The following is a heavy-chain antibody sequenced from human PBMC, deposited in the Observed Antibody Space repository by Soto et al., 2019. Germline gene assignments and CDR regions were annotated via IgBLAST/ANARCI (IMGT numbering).Heavy chain of an antibody. J-gene: IGHJ4*02. CDR2: ISSTGDCT. Sequence: GGSLRLSCASSEFVFRNYIMNWVRPAPGKGLVWVSSISSTGDCTRYADSVKGRFTISRDNAKNTLYLQMNSLRAEDTAVYYCAGTYYDFWSGYSVDYWGQGTLVTVSS. D-gene: IGHD3-3*01. V-gene: IGHV3-74*01. CDR3: AGTYYDFWSGYSVDY. CDR1: EFVFRNYI.